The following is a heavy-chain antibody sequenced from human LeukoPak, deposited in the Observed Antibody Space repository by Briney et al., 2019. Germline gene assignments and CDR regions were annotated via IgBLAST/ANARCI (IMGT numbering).Heavy chain of an antibody. D-gene: IGHD1-26*01. J-gene: IGHJ3*02. CDR3: VREGGRSSGSSGAFDI. V-gene: IGHV1-46*01. Sequence: GASVKVSCKASGYTFTSYYMHWVRQAPGQGLEWMGIINPSGGSTSYAQKFQGRGTMTRDTSTSTVYMELSSLRSEDTAVYYCVREGGRSSGSSGAFDIWGQGTMVTVSS. CDR2: INPSGGST. CDR1: GYTFTSYY.